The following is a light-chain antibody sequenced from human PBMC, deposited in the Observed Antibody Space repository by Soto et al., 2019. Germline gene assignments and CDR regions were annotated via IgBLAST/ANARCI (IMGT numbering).Light chain of an antibody. Sequence: EIVLTQSPATLSLSPGERATLSCRASQSVSSYLAWYQQKPGQAPRLLIYDASNRATGIPARFSGSGSGTDFTLTISRLEPADFAVYYCQQRRTFGQGTQLEIK. J-gene: IGKJ5*01. V-gene: IGKV3-11*01. CDR1: QSVSSY. CDR2: DAS. CDR3: QQRRT.